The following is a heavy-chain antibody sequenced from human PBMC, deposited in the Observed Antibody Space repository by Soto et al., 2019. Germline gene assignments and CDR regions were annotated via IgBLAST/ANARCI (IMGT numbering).Heavy chain of an antibody. CDR3: AKLPQFLWLGALTSRDYYFNY. CDR1: GYTFTNYW. CDR2: IYPGDSDT. J-gene: IGHJ4*02. Sequence: PGASLKISCKGSGYTFTNYWIGWVRQMPGKGLEWMGIIYPGDSDTKYNPSFQGQVTISADTSTKTAYLQWSSLKASDTAIYHCAKLPQFLWLGALTSRDYYFNYWGPGTLVTVSS. V-gene: IGHV5-51*01. D-gene: IGHD3-10*01.